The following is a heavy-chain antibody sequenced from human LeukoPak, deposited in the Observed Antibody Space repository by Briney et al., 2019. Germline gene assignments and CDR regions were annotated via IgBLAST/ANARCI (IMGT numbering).Heavy chain of an antibody. CDR2: INHSGST. CDR1: GGSFRNYY. Sequence: KASETLPLTCAVYGGSFRNYYWSWIRQPPGKGLEWIGEINHSGSTKYNPSLKSRVTISVDRSKNQFSLKLSSVTAADTAVYYCARGPDFYDSSGYYPIWGQGTLVTVSS. D-gene: IGHD3-22*01. CDR3: ARGPDFYDSSGYYPI. V-gene: IGHV4-34*01. J-gene: IGHJ4*02.